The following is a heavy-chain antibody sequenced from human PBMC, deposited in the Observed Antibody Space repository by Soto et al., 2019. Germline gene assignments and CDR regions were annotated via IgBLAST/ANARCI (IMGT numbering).Heavy chain of an antibody. D-gene: IGHD6-13*01. CDR1: GGSFSGYN. Sequence: QVQLQQWGAGLLKPSETLSLTCAVYGGSFSGYNWSWIRQPPGKGLEWIGEINQSGSTNYNPSLKSRVNISVDTSKNQFSLKLSSVTAADTAVYYCARTYSSSWAPFDYWGQGTLVTVSS. CDR2: INQSGST. CDR3: ARTYSSSWAPFDY. J-gene: IGHJ4*02. V-gene: IGHV4-34*01.